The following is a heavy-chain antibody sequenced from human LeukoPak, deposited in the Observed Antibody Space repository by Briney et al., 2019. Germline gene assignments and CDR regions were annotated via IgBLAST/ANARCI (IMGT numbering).Heavy chain of an antibody. CDR3: ATHTISGVVTYASHI. D-gene: IGHD3-3*01. J-gene: IGHJ3*02. CDR1: GYTAIELS. Sequence: ASVKVSCKLSGYTAIELSMWWVRPGPGKGGEWMGGFDLQVGETKYAQKFQGGVTMTEDTSTDRAYMKRRSLTSEDTAVYYCATHTISGVVTYASHIWGRGTLVTVSS. CDR2: FDLQVGET. V-gene: IGHV1-24*01.